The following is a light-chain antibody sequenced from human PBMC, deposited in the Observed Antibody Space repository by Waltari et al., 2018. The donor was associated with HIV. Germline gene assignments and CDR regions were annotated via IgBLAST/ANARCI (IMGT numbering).Light chain of an antibody. CDR3: QQYNRYYT. J-gene: IGKJ2*01. CDR2: KAS. V-gene: IGKV1-5*03. Sequence: DIQMTQSPSILSASVGARVTTTCRASQTINNWLAWYQQKPGKAPKLLIYKASNLESGVPSRFSGSGSGTEFTLTINSLQPDDFATYYCQQYNRYYTFGQGTKLEIK. CDR1: QTINNW.